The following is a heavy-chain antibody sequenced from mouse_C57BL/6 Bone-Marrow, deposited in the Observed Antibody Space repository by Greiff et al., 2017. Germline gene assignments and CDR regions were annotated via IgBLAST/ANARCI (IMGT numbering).Heavy chain of an antibody. J-gene: IGHJ2*01. CDR2: IYPRDGST. V-gene: IGHV1-85*01. CDR1: GYTFTSYD. D-gene: IGHD2-5*01. Sequence: QVQLKQSGPELVKPGASVKLSCKASGYTFTSYDINWVKQRPGQGLEWIGWIYPRDGSTKYNEKFKGKATLTVDTSSSTAYMELHSLTSEDAAVYCCAREDYSNLFDYWGQGTTLTVSS. CDR3: AREDYSNLFDY.